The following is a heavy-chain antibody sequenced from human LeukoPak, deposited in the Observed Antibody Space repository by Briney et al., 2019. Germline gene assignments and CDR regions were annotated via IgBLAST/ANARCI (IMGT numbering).Heavy chain of an antibody. Sequence: ASVKVSCKASGYTFTTYYMHWVRQAPGQGLDWMGIIDPSGGSTSYAQKFQGRVTMTRDTSTSTVYMELGSLRSEDTAVYYCARDGHDYGDRYFDYWGQGTLVTVSS. CDR1: GYTFTTYY. V-gene: IGHV1-46*01. D-gene: IGHD4-17*01. J-gene: IGHJ4*02. CDR3: ARDGHDYGDRYFDY. CDR2: IDPSGGST.